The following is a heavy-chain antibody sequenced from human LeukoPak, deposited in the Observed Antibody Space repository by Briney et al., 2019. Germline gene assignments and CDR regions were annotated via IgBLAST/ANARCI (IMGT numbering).Heavy chain of an antibody. J-gene: IGHJ4*02. CDR1: GGSVSSGNYY. D-gene: IGHD3-10*01. CDR3: ASGGRITMIRGVIIVSDY. CDR2: IYTSGST. V-gene: IGHV4-61*02. Sequence: PSETLSLTCTVSGGSVSSGNYYWTWIRQPAGKGLEWIGRIYTSGSTNYNPSLKSRVTISIDASKNQFSLRLTSVTAADTAVYYCASGGRITMIRGVIIVSDYWGQGTLVTVSS.